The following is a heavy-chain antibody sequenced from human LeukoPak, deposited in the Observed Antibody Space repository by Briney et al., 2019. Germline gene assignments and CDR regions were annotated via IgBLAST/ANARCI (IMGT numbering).Heavy chain of an antibody. CDR1: GYTFTSYY. CDR3: ARDRLAAAGSGYFDY. CDR2: INPSGGST. V-gene: IGHV1-46*01. Sequence: ASVKVSCKASGYTFTSYYMHWVRQAPGQGLEWMGIINPSGGSTSYAQKFQGRVTMTRDTSTSTVYMELSSLRSEDTAVYYCARDRLAAAGSGYFDYWGQGTLVTVSS. D-gene: IGHD6-13*01. J-gene: IGHJ4*02.